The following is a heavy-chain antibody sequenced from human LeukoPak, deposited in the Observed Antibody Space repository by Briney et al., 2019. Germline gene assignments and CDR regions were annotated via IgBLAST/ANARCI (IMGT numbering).Heavy chain of an antibody. V-gene: IGHV3-23*01. Sequence: GGSLRLSCEASGFTFSSFAMSWARQAPGKGLEWVSSVTGSGGTTYYADSVKGRFTIYRDHSRNTLYLQMNSLRAEDTAMYYCAKRGVVIRVFLVGFHKEAYYFDSWGQGALVTVSS. D-gene: IGHD3-10*01. J-gene: IGHJ4*02. CDR2: VTGSGGTT. CDR1: GFTFSSFA. CDR3: AKRGVVIRVFLVGFHKEAYYFDS.